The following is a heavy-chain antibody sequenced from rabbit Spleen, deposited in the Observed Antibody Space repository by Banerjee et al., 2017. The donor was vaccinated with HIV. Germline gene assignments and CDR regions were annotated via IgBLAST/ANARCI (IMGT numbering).Heavy chain of an antibody. CDR3: AREAGYAGYGDGNL. J-gene: IGHJ4*01. V-gene: IGHV1S45*01. CDR2: IDVVKSGAI. D-gene: IGHD6-1*01. CDR1: GFSFSSSYW. Sequence: QEQLEESGGDLVKPEGSLTLTCTASGFSFSSSYWICWVRQAPGKGLEWVACIDVVKSGAIYYVGWAKGRFTISKTSSTKVTLQMTSLAAADTATYFCAREAGYAGYGDGNLWGPGTLVTVS.